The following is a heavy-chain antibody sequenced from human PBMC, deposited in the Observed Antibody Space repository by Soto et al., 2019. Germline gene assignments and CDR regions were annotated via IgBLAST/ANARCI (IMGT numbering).Heavy chain of an antibody. CDR1: AFTFSSYG. V-gene: IGHV3-33*01. CDR3: ARGSPYYYGSGSYLNY. Sequence: PGGPLRLSCATSAFTFSSYGMHRVRQASGKGLEWVAVIWYDGSNKYYADSVKGRFTISRDNSENTLYLQMNSLRAEDTAVYYCARGSPYYYGSGSYLNYWGQGTLVTVSS. D-gene: IGHD3-10*01. CDR2: IWYDGSNK. J-gene: IGHJ4*02.